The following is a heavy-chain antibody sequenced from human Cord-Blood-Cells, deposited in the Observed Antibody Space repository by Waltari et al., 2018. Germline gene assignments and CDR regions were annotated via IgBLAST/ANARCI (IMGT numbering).Heavy chain of an antibody. J-gene: IGHJ4*02. V-gene: IGHV3-33*01. D-gene: IGHD1-26*01. CDR3: ARDSGSYHFDY. CDR1: GLPFSRYG. Sequence: QVQLVESGGGVVQPRRSLRLSCAASGLPFSRYGMPWVRQAPGKGLEWVAVIWYDGSNKYYADSVKGRFTISRDNSKNTLYLQMNSLRAEDTAVYYCARDSGSYHFDYWGQGTLVTVSS. CDR2: IWYDGSNK.